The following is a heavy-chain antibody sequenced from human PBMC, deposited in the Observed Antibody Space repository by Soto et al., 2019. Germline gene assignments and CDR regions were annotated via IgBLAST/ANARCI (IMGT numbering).Heavy chain of an antibody. D-gene: IGHD3-10*01. CDR1: GYTFTDYY. V-gene: IGHV1-2*02. CDR3: ARKSLYGSGSSFDF. J-gene: IGHJ5*01. Sequence: QVQLVQSGAEVKKPGASVRVSCKASGYTFTDYYMHWVRQAPGQGREWMAWINPNTGDTQYDQKFQGRVTVTMDTSNRILYMELSSLRSDDTAIYYCARKSLYGSGSSFDFWGQGTLGTVSS. CDR2: INPNTGDT.